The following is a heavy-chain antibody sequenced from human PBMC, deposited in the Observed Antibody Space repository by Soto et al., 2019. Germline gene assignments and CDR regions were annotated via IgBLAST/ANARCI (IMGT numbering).Heavy chain of an antibody. V-gene: IGHV4-34*01. CDR2: INHFGTT. CDR3: ARDDVLCDGGRCYGVPLDV. D-gene: IGHD2-15*01. CDR1: GGSFSGYY. Sequence: SETLSLTCAVYGGSFSGYYWSWIRQPPGKGLEWLGEINHFGTTNYNPSLKSRVTISVDTSKNQFSLKLSSMTAEDTAVYYCARDDVLCDGGRCYGVPLDVWGKGTTVTVPQ. J-gene: IGHJ6*04.